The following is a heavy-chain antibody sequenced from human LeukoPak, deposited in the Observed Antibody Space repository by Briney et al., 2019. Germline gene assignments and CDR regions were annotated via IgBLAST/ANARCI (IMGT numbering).Heavy chain of an antibody. CDR2: ISAYNGNT. D-gene: IGHD3-3*01. CDR3: ARVVTIFGVDPYYFDY. CDR1: GYTFTSYG. J-gene: IGHJ4*02. V-gene: IGHV1-18*01. Sequence: ASVKVSCKASGYTFTSYGISWVRQAPGQGLEWMGWISAYNGNTNYAQKLQGRVTMTTDTSTSTAYMELRSLRSDDTAVYYCARVVTIFGVDPYYFDYWGQGTLVTVSS.